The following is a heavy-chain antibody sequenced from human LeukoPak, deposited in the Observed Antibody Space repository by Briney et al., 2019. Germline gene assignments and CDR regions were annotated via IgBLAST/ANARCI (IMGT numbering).Heavy chain of an antibody. CDR2: IIPIFGTA. CDR3: ARCLGPSYSSSWYGFDP. J-gene: IGHJ5*02. D-gene: IGHD6-13*01. V-gene: IGHV1-69*06. CDR1: GGTFSSYA. Sequence: ASVKVSCKASGGTFSSYAISWVRQAPGQGLEWMGGIIPIFGTANYAQKFQGRVTITADKSTSTAYMELSSLRSEDTAVYYCARCLGPSYSSSWYGFDPWGQGTLVTVSS.